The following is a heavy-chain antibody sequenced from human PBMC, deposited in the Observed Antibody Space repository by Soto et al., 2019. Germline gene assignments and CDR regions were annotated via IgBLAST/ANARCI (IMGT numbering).Heavy chain of an antibody. V-gene: IGHV6-1*01. CDR3: AGAEYSSSTGNYYYYGMDV. J-gene: IGHJ6*02. CDR1: GDSVSSNSAA. Sequence: SQTLSLTCAISGDSVSSNSAAWNWIRQSPSGGLEWLGRTYYRSKWYNDYAVSVKSRITINPETSKNQFSLQLNSVTPEDTAVYYCAGAEYSSSTGNYYYYGMDVWGQGTTVTVSS. CDR2: TYYRSKWYN. D-gene: IGHD6-6*01.